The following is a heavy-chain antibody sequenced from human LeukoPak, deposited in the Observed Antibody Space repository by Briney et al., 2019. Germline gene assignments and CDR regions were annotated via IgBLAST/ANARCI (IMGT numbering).Heavy chain of an antibody. J-gene: IGHJ6*03. CDR2: ISGRGGST. Sequence: GGSLRLSCAASGFTFSSYAMSWVRQAPGKGLEWDSAISGRGGSTYYADSVKGRFTISRDNSKNTLYLQMNSLRAEDTAVYYCAKDRAVFDYSNYQFYYYYYMDVWGKGTTVTVSS. D-gene: IGHD4-11*01. V-gene: IGHV3-23*01. CDR3: AKDRAVFDYSNYQFYYYYYMDV. CDR1: GFTFSSYA.